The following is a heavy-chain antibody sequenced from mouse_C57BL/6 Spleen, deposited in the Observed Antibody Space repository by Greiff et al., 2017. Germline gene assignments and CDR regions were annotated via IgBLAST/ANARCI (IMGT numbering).Heavy chain of an antibody. Sequence: QVQLQQPGAELVMPGASVKLSCKASGYTFTSYWMHWVKQRPGQGLEWIGEIDPSDSYTNYNQKFKGKSTLTVDKSSSTAYMQLSSLTSEDSAVYYCARGGDRIWYPWFAYWGQGTLVTVSA. CDR1: GYTFTSYW. CDR3: ARGGDRIWYPWFAY. CDR2: IDPSDSYT. D-gene: IGHD2-1*01. J-gene: IGHJ3*01. V-gene: IGHV1-69*01.